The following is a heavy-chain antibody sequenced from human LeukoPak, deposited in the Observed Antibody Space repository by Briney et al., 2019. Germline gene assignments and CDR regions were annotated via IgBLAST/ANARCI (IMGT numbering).Heavy chain of an antibody. CDR3: ARGRVSSRPRFDY. V-gene: IGHV4-34*01. Sequence: SETLSLTCAVYGGSFSGYYWSWIRQPPGKGLEWIGEINHRGSTNYNPSLKSRVTISVDTSKNQFSLKLSSVTAADTAVYYCARGRVSSRPRFDYWGQGTLVTVSS. J-gene: IGHJ4*02. CDR1: GGSFSGYY. D-gene: IGHD6-13*01. CDR2: INHRGST.